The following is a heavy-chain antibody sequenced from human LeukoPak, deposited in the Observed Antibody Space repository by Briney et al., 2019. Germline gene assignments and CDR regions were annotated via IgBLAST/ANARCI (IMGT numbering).Heavy chain of an antibody. CDR3: ARGTPMVRGAALFFDY. CDR1: GGSISSYY. Sequence: SETLSLICIVSGGSISSYYWNWIRQPAGKGLEWIGRVYSSGTTDYNPSLKSRVTISLDKSKNHFSLKLTSVTAADTAVYFCARGTPMVRGAALFFDYWGQGILVTVSS. V-gene: IGHV4-4*07. D-gene: IGHD3-10*01. CDR2: VYSSGTT. J-gene: IGHJ4*02.